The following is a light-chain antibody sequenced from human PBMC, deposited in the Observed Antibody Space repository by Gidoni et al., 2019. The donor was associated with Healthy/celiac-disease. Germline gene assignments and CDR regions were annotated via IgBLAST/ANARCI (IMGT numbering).Light chain of an antibody. CDR1: QSISSW. Sequence: DIQMTQSPSTLSASVGDRVTITCRASQSISSWLDWYQQKPGKAPKLLIYQASSLESGAPSRFSGSGSGTEFTLTISSLQPDDFATYYCQKYNSFTFGGGTKVEIK. CDR2: QAS. CDR3: QKYNSFT. V-gene: IGKV1-5*03. J-gene: IGKJ4*01.